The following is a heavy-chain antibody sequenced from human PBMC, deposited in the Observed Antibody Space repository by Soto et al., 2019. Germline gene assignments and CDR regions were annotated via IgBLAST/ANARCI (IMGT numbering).Heavy chain of an antibody. Sequence: ASVKVSCKASGGTFSSYAISWVRQAPGQGLEWMGGIIPMFGTANYAQKFQGRVTITADESTSTAYMELSSLRSEDTAVYYCARDLYCSGGSCYRGGYFDYWGQGTLVTASS. D-gene: IGHD2-15*01. CDR2: IIPMFGTA. CDR1: GGTFSSYA. CDR3: ARDLYCSGGSCYRGGYFDY. V-gene: IGHV1-69*13. J-gene: IGHJ4*02.